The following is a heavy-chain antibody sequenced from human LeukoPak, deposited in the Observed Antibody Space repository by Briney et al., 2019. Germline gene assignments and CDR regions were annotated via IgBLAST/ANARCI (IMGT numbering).Heavy chain of an antibody. Sequence: SETLSLTCTVSGGSISSATYYWSWIRQPAGKGLEWIGRFYTSGNTNYNPSLKSRVTMSVDTSKNQFSLKLSSVTAADTAVYYCARDLGYRYGYSYYYYMDVWGKGTTVTISS. D-gene: IGHD5-18*01. V-gene: IGHV4-61*02. CDR3: ARDLGYRYGYSYYYYMDV. J-gene: IGHJ6*03. CDR1: GGSISSATYY. CDR2: FYTSGNT.